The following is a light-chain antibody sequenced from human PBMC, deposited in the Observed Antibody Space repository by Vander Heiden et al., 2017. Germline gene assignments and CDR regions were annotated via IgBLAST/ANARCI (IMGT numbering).Light chain of an antibody. V-gene: IGLV2-14*01. CDR3: SSYTTSNTLL. Sequence: QSALTQPASVSGSPGQPITISCTGTTSDIGDYPYVSWYQQYPGNASNPTYEVSHCPSGRADRFSASKSVNTASPTISGLPTEDDADYYCSSYTTSNTLLFGGGTKLTVL. CDR1: TSDIGDYPY. J-gene: IGLJ2*01. CDR2: EVS.